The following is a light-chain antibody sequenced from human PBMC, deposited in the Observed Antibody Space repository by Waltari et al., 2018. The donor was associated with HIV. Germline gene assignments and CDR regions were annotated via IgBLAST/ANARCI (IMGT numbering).Light chain of an antibody. CDR2: DVS. V-gene: IGLV2-11*01. CDR1: SSDVGSYNY. Sequence: QSSLTQPRSVSGSPGQSVTISCSGTSSDVGSYNYVSWYQQHPGKAPKVLIYDVSKRPSWVPGRFSCSKSGKTASLTISGLQAEDEADYYCCSYAGMYTWVFGGGTKLTVL. J-gene: IGLJ3*02. CDR3: CSYAGMYTWV.